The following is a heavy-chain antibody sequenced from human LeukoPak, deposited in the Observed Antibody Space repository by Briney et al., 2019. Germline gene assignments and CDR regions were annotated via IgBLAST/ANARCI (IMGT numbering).Heavy chain of an antibody. CDR1: GFTFDDYA. CDR3: AKEVYCGGDRYDFDY. V-gene: IGHV3-43*02. J-gene: IGHJ4*02. Sequence: GGSLRLSCAASGFTFDDYAMHWVRQAPGKGLEWVSLISGDGGSTYYADSVKGRFTISRDNSKNSLYLQMNSLRTEDTALYYCAKEVYCGGDRYDFDYWGQGTLVTVSS. D-gene: IGHD2-21*02. CDR2: ISGDGGST.